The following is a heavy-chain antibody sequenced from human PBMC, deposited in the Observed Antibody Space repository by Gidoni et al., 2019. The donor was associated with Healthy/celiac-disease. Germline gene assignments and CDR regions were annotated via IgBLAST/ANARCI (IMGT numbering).Heavy chain of an antibody. CDR3: ARYPGNHYYYYGMDV. J-gene: IGHJ6*02. Sequence: QVQLQQWGAGLLKPSETLFLTCAAYGGSFSGYYWSWIRQPPGKGLEWIGEINHSGSTNYNPSLKSRVTISVDTSKNQFSLKLSSVTAADTAVYYCARYPGNHYYYYGMDVWGQGTTVTVSS. CDR1: GGSFSGYY. CDR2: INHSGST. V-gene: IGHV4-34*01.